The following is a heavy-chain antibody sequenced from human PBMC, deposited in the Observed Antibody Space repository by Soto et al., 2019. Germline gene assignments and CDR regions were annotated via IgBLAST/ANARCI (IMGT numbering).Heavy chain of an antibody. D-gene: IGHD5-12*01. CDR3: AAGGGLPRYY. J-gene: IGHJ4*02. CDR2: IYHSGST. V-gene: IGHV4-30-2*01. Sequence: QLQLQESGSGLVKPSQTLSLTCAVSGGSSSSGGYSWSWIRQPPGKGLEWIGYIYHSGSTYYNPSLKSRVTISVDRSKNQFSLKLSSVTAAATAVYYCAAGGGLPRYYWGQGTLVTVSS. CDR1: GGSSSSGGYS.